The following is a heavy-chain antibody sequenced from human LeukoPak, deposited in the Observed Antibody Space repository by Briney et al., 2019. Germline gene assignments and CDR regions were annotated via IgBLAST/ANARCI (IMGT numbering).Heavy chain of an antibody. J-gene: IGHJ4*02. CDR3: ARGGYSYGYGGSYQVDY. Sequence: PGGSLRLSCAASGFTFSSYAMSWVRQAPGKGLEWVSAISGSGGSTYYTDSVKGRFTTHRDNSKNTLYLKMNSLRAEDTAVYYCARGGYSYGYGGSYQVDYWGQGTLVTVSS. D-gene: IGHD5-18*01. CDR1: GFTFSSYA. CDR2: ISGSGGST. V-gene: IGHV3-23*01.